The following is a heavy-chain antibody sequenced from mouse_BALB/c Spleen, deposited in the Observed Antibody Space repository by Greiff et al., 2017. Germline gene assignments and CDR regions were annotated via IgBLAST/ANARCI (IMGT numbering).Heavy chain of an antibody. Sequence: VKLVESGAELVRPGVSVKISCKGSGYTFTDYAMHWVKQSHAKSLEWIGVISTYYGDASYNQKFKGKATMTVDKSSSTAYMELARLTSEDSAVYYCARGHDGRWFAYWGQGTLVTVSA. D-gene: IGHD2-3*01. CDR1: GYTFTDYA. CDR3: ARGHDGRWFAY. J-gene: IGHJ3*01. V-gene: IGHV1S137*01. CDR2: ISTYYGDA.